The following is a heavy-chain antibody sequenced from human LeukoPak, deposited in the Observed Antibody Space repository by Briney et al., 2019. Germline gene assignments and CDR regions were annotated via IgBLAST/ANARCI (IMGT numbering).Heavy chain of an antibody. D-gene: IGHD3-3*01. CDR1: GFTFGSYS. V-gene: IGHV3-48*01. J-gene: IGHJ6*03. CDR2: ISSSSSSM. CDR3: ARASSVDFWSGYSDYYYMDI. Sequence: GGSLRLSCAASGFTFGSYSMNWVRQAPGRGLEWVSYISSSSSSMYYADSVKGRFTISRDNAKNSLYVQMNSLRAEDTAVYYCARASSVDFWSGYSDYYYMDIWGKGTTVTVSS.